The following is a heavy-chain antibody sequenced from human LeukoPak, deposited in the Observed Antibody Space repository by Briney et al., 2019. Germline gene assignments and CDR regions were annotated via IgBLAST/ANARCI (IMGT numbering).Heavy chain of an antibody. Sequence: ETLSLTCTVSGGSINFYFWSWIRQPPGKGLEWIGYVYYNGITNYNPSLKSRVSISLDTSKNQFSLRLNSVTAAETAVYYCVSQLGGTTFHWGQGTLVTVSS. J-gene: IGHJ4*02. CDR2: VYYNGIT. CDR3: VSQLGGTTFH. V-gene: IGHV4-59*01. CDR1: GGSINFYF. D-gene: IGHD1/OR15-1a*01.